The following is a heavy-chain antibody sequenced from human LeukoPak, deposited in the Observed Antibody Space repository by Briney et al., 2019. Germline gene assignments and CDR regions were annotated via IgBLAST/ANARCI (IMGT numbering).Heavy chain of an antibody. CDR3: ARELRLGGNWFDP. Sequence: SVKVSCKTSGGTFTSYAITWVRQAPGQGLEWMGKIIPISGTTNYAQKFQGRVTFTADESTSTAYMELSSLRSEDTALYYCARELRLGGNWFDPWGQGTLVTVSS. J-gene: IGHJ5*02. CDR2: IIPISGTT. CDR1: GGTFTSYA. D-gene: IGHD1-26*01. V-gene: IGHV1-69*13.